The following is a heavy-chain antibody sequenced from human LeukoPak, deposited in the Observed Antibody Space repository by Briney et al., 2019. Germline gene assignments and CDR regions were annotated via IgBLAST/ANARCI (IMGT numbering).Heavy chain of an antibody. Sequence: ASVKVSCKVSGYTLTELSMHWVRQAPGKGLEWMGGFDPEDGETIYAQKFQGRVTMTTDTSTSTAYMELRSLRSDDTAVYYCARAGSPGIAAAGRKAPLNWYFDLWGRGTLVTVSS. CDR3: ARAGSPGIAAAGRKAPLNWYFDL. CDR2: FDPEDGET. D-gene: IGHD6-13*01. CDR1: GYTLTELS. V-gene: IGHV1-24*01. J-gene: IGHJ2*01.